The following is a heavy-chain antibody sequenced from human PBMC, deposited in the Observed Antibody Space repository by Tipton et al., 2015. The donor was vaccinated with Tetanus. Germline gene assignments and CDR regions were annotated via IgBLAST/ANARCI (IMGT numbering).Heavy chain of an antibody. Sequence: QVQLVQSGAEVKKPGASVKVSCKASGYTFTSYAMHWVRQAPGQGLEWMGWINTANGNTILSQSFQGRVTVASDTSASTVYMELSGLRSVDTAVYYCARDGRGSAFYSYFDIWGQGTQVTVSS. CDR3: ARDGRGSAFYSYFDI. D-gene: IGHD3-22*01. CDR1: GYTFTSYA. J-gene: IGHJ3*02. CDR2: INTANGNT. V-gene: IGHV1-3*04.